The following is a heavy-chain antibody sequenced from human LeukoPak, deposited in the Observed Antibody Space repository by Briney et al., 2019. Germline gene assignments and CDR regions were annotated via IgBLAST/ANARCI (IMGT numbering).Heavy chain of an antibody. CDR3: AREFGEPPGFDP. D-gene: IGHD3-10*01. J-gene: IGHJ5*02. Sequence: ASVKVSCKASGYTFTGYYMHWVRQAPGQGLEWMGRINPNSGGTNYAQKFQGRVTMTRDTSISTAYMELSRLRSDDTAAYYCAREFGEPPGFDPWGQGTLVTVSS. CDR2: INPNSGGT. V-gene: IGHV1-2*06. CDR1: GYTFTGYY.